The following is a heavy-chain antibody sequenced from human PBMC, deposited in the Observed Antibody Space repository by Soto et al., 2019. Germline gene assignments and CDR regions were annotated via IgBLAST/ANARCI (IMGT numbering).Heavy chain of an antibody. CDR1: GGSFSAHY. Sequence: SETLSLTCAVYGGSFSAHYWSWIRQPPGKGLEWIGEINHSGSTNYNPSLKSRVTISVDTSKNQFSLKLSSVTAADTAVYYCARGQSSLLLDCWGQGILVTVSS. J-gene: IGHJ4*02. CDR3: ARGQSSLLLDC. CDR2: INHSGST. V-gene: IGHV4-34*01. D-gene: IGHD2-8*02.